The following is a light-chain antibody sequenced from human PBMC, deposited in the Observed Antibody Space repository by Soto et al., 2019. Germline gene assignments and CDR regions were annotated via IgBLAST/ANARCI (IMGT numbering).Light chain of an antibody. CDR1: QSITSSY. CDR3: QQYGSSPIT. CDR2: GSS. V-gene: IGKV3-20*01. J-gene: IGKJ5*01. Sequence: EIVLTQSPGTLSLSPGERATLSCRASQSITSSYLAWYQQKPGQAPRLLIYGSSSRATGIPDRFSGSGSGTDFTLTISRLEPEDVAVYYCQQYGSSPITFGQGTRLEI.